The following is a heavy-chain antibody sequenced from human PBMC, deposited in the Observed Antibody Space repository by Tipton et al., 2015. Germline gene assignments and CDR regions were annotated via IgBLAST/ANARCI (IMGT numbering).Heavy chain of an antibody. Sequence: TLSLTCAVSGGSISSSNWWSWVRQPPGKGLEWIGSINHSGTTYFNPSLKSRVTISVDTSKNQFSLKLSSVTAADTAVYYCARHKASDFYDSSAYWPPPGEFDNWGQGTLVTVSS. D-gene: IGHD3-22*01. CDR2: INHSGTT. CDR3: ARHKASDFYDSSAYWPPPGEFDN. V-gene: IGHV4-4*02. CDR1: GGSISSSNW. J-gene: IGHJ4*02.